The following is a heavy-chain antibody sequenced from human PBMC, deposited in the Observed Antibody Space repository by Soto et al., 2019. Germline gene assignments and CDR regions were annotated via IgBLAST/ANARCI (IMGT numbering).Heavy chain of an antibody. Sequence: EVQLVQSGAEVRRPGESLKISCQASGYPFSTYWIGWVRQVPGKGLEWLGIIYPDDSDTRYSPSFQGQVTMSVDKSITTAYPQWSSLRASDTALYYCARRGAVVFGATQSPYEGVDIWGQGALVTVSS. CDR2: IYPDDSDT. CDR1: GYPFSTYW. D-gene: IGHD2-15*01. J-gene: IGHJ3*02. V-gene: IGHV5-51*03. CDR3: ARRGAVVFGATQSPYEGVDI.